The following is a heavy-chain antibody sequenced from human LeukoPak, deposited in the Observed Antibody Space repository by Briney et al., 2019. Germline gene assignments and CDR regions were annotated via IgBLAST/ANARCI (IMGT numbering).Heavy chain of an antibody. CDR1: GYSISSGYY. D-gene: IGHD4-11*01. CDR3: PRPVMTTVLKWFDP. Sequence: SETLSLTCAVSGYSISSGYYWGWIRQPPGKGLEWIGSIYHSGSTYYNPSLKSRVTISVDTSKNQFSLKLSSVTAADTAVYYCPRPVMTTVLKWFDPWGQGTLVTVSS. J-gene: IGHJ5*02. V-gene: IGHV4-38-2*01. CDR2: IYHSGST.